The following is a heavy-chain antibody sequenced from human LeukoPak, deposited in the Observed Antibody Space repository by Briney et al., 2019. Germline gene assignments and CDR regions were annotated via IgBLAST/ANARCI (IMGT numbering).Heavy chain of an antibody. CDR1: GGSISSSSYY. J-gene: IGHJ5*02. D-gene: IGHD5-18*01. Sequence: SETLSLTCTVSGGSISSSSYYWGWIRQPPGKGLEWIGSIYYSGSTYYNPSLKSRVTISVDTSKNQFSLKLSSMTAADTAVYYCARHGDTALSGCWFDPWGQGTLVTVSS. V-gene: IGHV4-39*01. CDR2: IYYSGST. CDR3: ARHGDTALSGCWFDP.